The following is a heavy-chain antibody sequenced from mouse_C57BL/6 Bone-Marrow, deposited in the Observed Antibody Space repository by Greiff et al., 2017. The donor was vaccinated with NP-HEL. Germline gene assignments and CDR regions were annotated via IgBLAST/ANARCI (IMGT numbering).Heavy chain of an antibody. CDR2: IYPRSGNT. V-gene: IGHV1-81*01. J-gene: IGHJ3*01. D-gene: IGHD2-4*01. CDR3: ARGDYDDVFAY. Sequence: QVKLQQSGAELARPGAPVKLSCKASGYTFTSYGISWVKQRTGQGLEWIGEIYPRSGNTYYNEKFKGKATLTADKSSSTAYMELRSLTSEDSAVYFCARGDYDDVFAYWGQGTLVTVSA. CDR1: GYTFTSYG.